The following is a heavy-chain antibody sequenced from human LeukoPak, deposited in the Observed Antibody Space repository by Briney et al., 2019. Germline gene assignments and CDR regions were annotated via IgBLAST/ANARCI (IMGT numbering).Heavy chain of an antibody. CDR2: IYSGGST. CDR3: ARAGYNWEHDY. Sequence: GGSLRLSCAASGFTVSSNYMSWVRQAPGKGLEWVSVIYSGGSTYYADSVKGRFTISRDNSKNTLYLQMNSLRAEDTAVYYCARAGYNWEHDYWGQGTLVTVSS. V-gene: IGHV3-53*01. J-gene: IGHJ4*02. D-gene: IGHD5-24*01. CDR1: GFTVSSNY.